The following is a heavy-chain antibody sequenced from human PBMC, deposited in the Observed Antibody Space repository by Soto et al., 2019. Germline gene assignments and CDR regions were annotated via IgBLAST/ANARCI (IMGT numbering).Heavy chain of an antibody. J-gene: IGHJ3*02. CDR2: INPNSGGT. CDR1: GYTFTGYY. V-gene: IGHV1-2*04. D-gene: IGHD2-2*01. CDR3: ARSPIVVVAAASDAFDI. Sequence: ASVKVSCKASGYTFTGYYMHWVRQAPGQGLEWMGWINPNSGGTNYAQKFQGWVTMTRDTSISTAYMELSRLRSDDTAVYYCARSPIVVVAAASDAFDIWGQGTMVTVS.